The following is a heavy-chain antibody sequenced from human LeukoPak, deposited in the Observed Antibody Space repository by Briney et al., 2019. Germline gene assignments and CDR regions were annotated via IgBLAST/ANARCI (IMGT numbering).Heavy chain of an antibody. Sequence: ASVKVSCKASGYTFTGYYMHWVRQAPGQGLEWMGWINPNSGGTNYAQKFQGRVTMTRDTSISTAYMELSRLRSDDTAVYYCASWGFRGVISDAFDIWGQGTIVTVSS. D-gene: IGHD3-10*01. V-gene: IGHV1-2*02. J-gene: IGHJ3*02. CDR2: INPNSGGT. CDR1: GYTFTGYY. CDR3: ASWGFRGVISDAFDI.